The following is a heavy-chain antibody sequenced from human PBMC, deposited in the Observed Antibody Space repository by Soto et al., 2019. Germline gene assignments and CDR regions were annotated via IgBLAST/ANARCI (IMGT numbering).Heavy chain of an antibody. D-gene: IGHD3-22*01. Sequence: GGSLRLSCAASGFTFSNAWMSWVRQAPGKGLEWVGRIKSKTDGGTTDYAAPVKGRSTISRDDSKNTLYLQMNSLKTEDTAVYYCTTEYGRLGSSGYYYWGQGTLVTVSS. CDR3: TTEYGRLGSSGYYY. V-gene: IGHV3-15*01. J-gene: IGHJ4*02. CDR2: IKSKTDGGTT. CDR1: GFTFSNAW.